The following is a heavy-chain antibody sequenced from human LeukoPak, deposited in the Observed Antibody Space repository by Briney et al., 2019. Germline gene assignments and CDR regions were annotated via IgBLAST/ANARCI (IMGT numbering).Heavy chain of an antibody. V-gene: IGHV3-9*01. J-gene: IGHJ4*02. CDR1: GFTFDDYA. CDR2: ISWNSGSM. CDR3: AKDERIAAAGSLDY. Sequence: GGSLRLSCAASGFTFDDYAMHWVRQAPGKGLEWVSGISWNSGSMGYADSVKGRFTISRDNAKNSLYLQMNSLRAEDTALYYCAKDERIAAAGSLDYWGQGTLVTVSS. D-gene: IGHD6-13*01.